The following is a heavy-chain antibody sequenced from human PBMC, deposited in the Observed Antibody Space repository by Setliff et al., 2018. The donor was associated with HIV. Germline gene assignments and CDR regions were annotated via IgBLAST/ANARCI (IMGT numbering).Heavy chain of an antibody. CDR2: IYPNTGGT. D-gene: IGHD3-22*01. J-gene: IGHJ4*02. Sequence: ASVKVSCKASGYTFTDYYIHWVRQAPGQGLEWMGWIYPNTGGTNYAQKFQGRVTMTRDTSISTAYMELSRLRSEDTAVYYCAADLEGNYYDSSGYSGWGQGTLVTVSS. CDR1: GYTFTDYY. V-gene: IGHV1-2*02. CDR3: AADLEGNYYDSSGYSG.